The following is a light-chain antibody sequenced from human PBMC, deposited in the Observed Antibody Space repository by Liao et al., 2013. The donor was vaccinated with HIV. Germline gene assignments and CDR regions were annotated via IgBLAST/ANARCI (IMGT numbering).Light chain of an antibody. Sequence: SYVVTQPPSVSVSPGQTANITCSGQRLGNKWTSWYQQRPGQSPILVIYDDMKRPSGIPQRFSGSNSGNTATLTISRVEAGDEADYYCQVWDRSTDHYVFGTGTKVTVL. CDR1: RLGNKW. J-gene: IGLJ1*01. CDR2: DDM. V-gene: IGLV3-1*01. CDR3: QVWDRSTDHYV.